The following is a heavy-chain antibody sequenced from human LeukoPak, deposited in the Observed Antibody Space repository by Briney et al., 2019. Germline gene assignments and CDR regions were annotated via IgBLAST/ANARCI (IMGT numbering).Heavy chain of an antibody. CDR3: ATMMYYDFWSRYRPFDY. CDR1: GFTFSSYA. J-gene: IGHJ4*02. V-gene: IGHV3-23*01. D-gene: IGHD3-3*01. CDR2: ISGSGGST. Sequence: GGSLRLSCAASGFTFSSYAMSWVRQAPGKGLEGVSAISGSGGSTYYADSVKGRFTISRGNSKNTLYLQMNSLRAEDPAVYYCATMMYYDFWSRYRPFDYWGQGTLVTASS.